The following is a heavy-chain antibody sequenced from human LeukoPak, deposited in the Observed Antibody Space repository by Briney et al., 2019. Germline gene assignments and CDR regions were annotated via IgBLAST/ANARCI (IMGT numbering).Heavy chain of an antibody. CDR2: INPSGGST. CDR3: ARDPSPDSSGYYPDDY. CDR1: GYTFTSYY. D-gene: IGHD3-22*01. V-gene: IGHV1-46*01. J-gene: IGHJ4*02. Sequence: ASVKVSCKASGYTFTSYYMHWVRQAPGQGLEWMGIINPSGGSTSYAQKFQGRVTMTRDTSTSTVYMELSSLRSEDTAVYYCARDPSPDSSGYYPDDYWGPGTLVTVSS.